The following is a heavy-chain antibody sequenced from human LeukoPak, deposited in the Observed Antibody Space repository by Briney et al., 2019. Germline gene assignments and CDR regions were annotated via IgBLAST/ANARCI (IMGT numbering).Heavy chain of an antibody. V-gene: IGHV4-38-2*02. Sequence: SETLSLTCAVSGYSISSGYYWGWIRQPPGKGLEWIGSIYHSGSTYYNPSLKSRVTISVDTSKNQFSLKLSSVTAADTAVYYCARDSTAMVLRGLLLGPLYFDYWGQGTLVTVSS. D-gene: IGHD5-18*01. CDR3: ARDSTAMVLRGLLLGPLYFDY. J-gene: IGHJ4*02. CDR2: IYHSGST. CDR1: GYSISSGYY.